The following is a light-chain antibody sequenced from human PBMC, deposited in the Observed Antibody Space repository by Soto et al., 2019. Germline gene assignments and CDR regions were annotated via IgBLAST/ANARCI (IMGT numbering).Light chain of an antibody. Sequence: EIVLTQSPGTLSLSPGERATLSCRASQTITSSYLAWYQQKPGQAPRLLIYGASSRATGTPDRFSGSGSGRDFTLTISRLETEDFAVYYCQQYGSSPQTFGQGTKVEIK. CDR2: GAS. CDR3: QQYGSSPQT. V-gene: IGKV3-20*01. J-gene: IGKJ2*01. CDR1: QTITSSY.